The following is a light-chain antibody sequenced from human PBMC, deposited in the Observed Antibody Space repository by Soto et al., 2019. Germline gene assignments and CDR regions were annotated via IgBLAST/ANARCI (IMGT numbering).Light chain of an antibody. Sequence: DMRITHSPSSLSAPVLYRVTITCRASQSISSNLNWYQQKPGKAPKLLIYAASTLQSGVPSRFSGSGSGTDFTLSISSLQPEDFATYYCQQLNDYPVTFGQGTKVDIK. V-gene: IGKV1-9*01. CDR1: QSISSN. J-gene: IGKJ1*01. CDR3: QQLNDYPVT. CDR2: AAS.